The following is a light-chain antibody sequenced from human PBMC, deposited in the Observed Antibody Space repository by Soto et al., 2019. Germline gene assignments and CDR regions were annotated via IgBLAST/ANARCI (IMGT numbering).Light chain of an antibody. CDR2: AAS. Sequence: EIVLTQSPGTLSLSPGERATLSCRASQSINNRYLAWYQQKPGQAPRLLIYAASSRATGIPDRFSGSGSGTAFTLTIIRLEPEDFAVYYCQQCGSLPGFTFGPQNKVAIK. CDR1: QSINNRY. CDR3: QQCGSLPGFT. V-gene: IGKV3-20*01. J-gene: IGKJ3*01.